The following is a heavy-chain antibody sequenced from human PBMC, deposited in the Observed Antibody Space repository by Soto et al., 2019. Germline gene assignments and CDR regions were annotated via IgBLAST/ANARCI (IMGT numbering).Heavy chain of an antibody. CDR3: AKLRDFWSTYYS. CDR2: FYYTGST. J-gene: IGHJ4*01. Sequence: SETLSLTCTVSGGSIGSSDYYWGGIRQPPGKGLEWIGSFYYTGSTFYNPSLQSRVTISGDTSKNQFSLTLSSVTAADTAIYYCAKLRDFWSTYYSWGHGTLVTVSS. CDR1: GGSIGSSDYY. V-gene: IGHV4-39*01. D-gene: IGHD3-3*01.